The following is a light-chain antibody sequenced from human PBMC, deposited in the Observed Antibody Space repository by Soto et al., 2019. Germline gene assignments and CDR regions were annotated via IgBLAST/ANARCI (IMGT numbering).Light chain of an antibody. CDR1: QSISTW. CDR3: KQYNNYPLT. J-gene: IGKJ4*01. Sequence: DIQMTQSPSTLSASVGDRVTITCRASQSISTWLAWYQQKPGKAPKLLIYKASNLEGGVPSRFSGSGSGTEFTITISSLQADDFATYYCKQYNNYPLTFGGGTKVDIK. CDR2: KAS. V-gene: IGKV1-5*03.